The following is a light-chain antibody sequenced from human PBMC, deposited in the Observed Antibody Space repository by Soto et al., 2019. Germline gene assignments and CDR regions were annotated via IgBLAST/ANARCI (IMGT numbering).Light chain of an antibody. Sequence: EIIMTQSPATLSVSPGEGVTLSCRASQGIGDTLAWYQHKPGQTPRLLIYDTSARAIGVPVRFSGSRSGTEFALNIHGLQSEDFAVYYCQRYNIWPFTFGGGAKVE. CDR1: QGIGDT. CDR3: QRYNIWPFT. V-gene: IGKV3-15*01. CDR2: DTS. J-gene: IGKJ4*01.